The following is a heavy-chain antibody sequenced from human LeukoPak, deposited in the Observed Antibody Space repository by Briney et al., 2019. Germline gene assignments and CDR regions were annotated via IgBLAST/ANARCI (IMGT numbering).Heavy chain of an antibody. Sequence: GGSLRLSCAASGFTFSTSGIHWVSQAPGRWLGWVAVISYDGANKYYATSVRGRFTISRDNYKNTLYLQMNSLRAEDTAVYVCETSSWLYYFDYWGQGTLVTVSS. CDR1: GFTFSTSG. CDR2: ISYDGANK. V-gene: IGHV3-30*03. J-gene: IGHJ4*02. CDR3: ETSSWLYYFDY. D-gene: IGHD6-13*01.